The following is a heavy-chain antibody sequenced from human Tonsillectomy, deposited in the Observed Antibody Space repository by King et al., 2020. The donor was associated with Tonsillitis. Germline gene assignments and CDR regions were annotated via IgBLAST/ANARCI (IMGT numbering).Heavy chain of an antibody. CDR1: GFTFSSYG. CDR3: ARDGVSYYYMDV. CDR2: IWYNGSNK. Sequence: VQLVESGGGVVQPGRSLRLSCAASGFTFSSYGMHWVRQAPGKGLEGVAVIWYNGSNKFYADSVKGRFTISRDNSKNTWYLQMNSLRAEDTAMYYCARDGVSYYYMDVWGKGTTVTVSS. V-gene: IGHV3-33*08. J-gene: IGHJ6*03. D-gene: IGHD3-16*01.